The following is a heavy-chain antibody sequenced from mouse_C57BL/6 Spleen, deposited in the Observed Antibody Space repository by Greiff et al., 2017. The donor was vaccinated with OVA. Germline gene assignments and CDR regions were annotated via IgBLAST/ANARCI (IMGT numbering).Heavy chain of an antibody. V-gene: IGHV3-6*01. J-gene: IGHJ3*01. CDR3: APYDYEGFAY. CDR2: ISYDGSN. D-gene: IGHD2-4*01. Sequence: EVKLMESGPGLVKPSQSLSLTCSVTGYSITSGYYWNWIRQFPGNKLEWMGYISYDGSNNYNPSLKNRISITRDTSKNQFFLKLNSVTTEDTATYYCAPYDYEGFAYWGQGTLVTVSA. CDR1: GYSITSGYY.